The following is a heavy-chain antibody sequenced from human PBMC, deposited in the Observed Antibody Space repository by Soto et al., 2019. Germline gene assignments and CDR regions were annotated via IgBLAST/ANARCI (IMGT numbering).Heavy chain of an antibody. CDR2: ISYDGSNK. D-gene: IGHD3-22*01. CDR3: AKDPDQNYYYDSSRYFH. J-gene: IGHJ4*02. CDR1: GFTFSSYG. V-gene: IGHV3-30*18. Sequence: GGSLRLSCAASGFTFSSYGMHWVRQAPGKGLEWVAVISYDGSNKYYADSVKGRFTISRDNSKNTLYLQMNSLRAEDTAVYYCAKDPDQNYYYDSSRYFHWGQGTLVTVSS.